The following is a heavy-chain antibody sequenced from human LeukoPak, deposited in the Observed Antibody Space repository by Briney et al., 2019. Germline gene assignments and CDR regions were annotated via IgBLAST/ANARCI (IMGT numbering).Heavy chain of an antibody. V-gene: IGHV4-4*02. CDR3: ARDSGTSGEVKFDP. CDR1: GGSISSSNW. CDR2: IYHSGST. Sequence: PSETLSLTCAVSGGSISSSNWWSWVRQPPGKGLEWIGEIYHSGSTNYNPSLKSRVTISVDKSKNQFSLRLTSVTAADTAVYYCARDSGTSGEVKFDPWGQGTRVTVSS. J-gene: IGHJ5*02. D-gene: IGHD3-10*01.